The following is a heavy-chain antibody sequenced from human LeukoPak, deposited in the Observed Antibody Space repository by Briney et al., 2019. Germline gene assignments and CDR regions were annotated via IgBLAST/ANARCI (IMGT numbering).Heavy chain of an antibody. V-gene: IGHV4-34*01. CDR3: ARRAYYYGMDV. CDR1: GGSFSGYY. J-gene: IGHJ6*04. Sequence: SETLSLTCAVYGGSFSGYYWSWIRQPPGKGLEWIGEINHSGSTNYNPPLKSRVTISVDTSKNQFSLKLSSVTAADTAVYYCARRAYYYGMDVWGKGTTVTVSS. CDR2: INHSGST.